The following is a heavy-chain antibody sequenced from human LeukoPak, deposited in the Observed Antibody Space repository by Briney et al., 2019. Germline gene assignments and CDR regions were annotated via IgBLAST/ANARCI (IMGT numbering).Heavy chain of an antibody. CDR2: ISAYNGNT. V-gene: IGHV1-18*01. Sequence: ASVKVSCKASGYTFTNYGISWVRQAPEQGLEWMGWISAYNGNTNYAQKLQGRVTMTTDTSTSTAYMELRSLRSDDTAVYYRARVTFGVVIIDYWGQGTLVTVSS. CDR1: GYTFTNYG. D-gene: IGHD3-3*01. CDR3: ARVTFGVVIIDY. J-gene: IGHJ4*02.